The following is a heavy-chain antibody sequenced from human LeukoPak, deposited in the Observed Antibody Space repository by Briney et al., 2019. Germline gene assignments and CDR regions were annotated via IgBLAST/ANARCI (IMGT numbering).Heavy chain of an antibody. J-gene: IGHJ4*02. Sequence: GGSLRLSCAASGFTFSSYAMHWVRQAPGKGLEWVAVISYDGSNKYYADSVKGRFTISRDNSKNTPYLQMNSLKTEDTAVYYCTTGGITGTTWHDYWGQGTLVTVSS. D-gene: IGHD1-7*01. CDR3: TTGGITGTTWHDY. CDR1: GFTFSSYA. CDR2: ISYDGSNK. V-gene: IGHV3-30-3*01.